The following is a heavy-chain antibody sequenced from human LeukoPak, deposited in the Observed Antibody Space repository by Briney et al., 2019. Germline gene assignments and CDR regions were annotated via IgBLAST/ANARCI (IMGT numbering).Heavy chain of an antibody. D-gene: IGHD1-7*01. CDR2: IYPGDSDT. J-gene: IGHJ4*02. CDR1: GYSFTSYW. Sequence: GESLKISCKGSGYSFTSYWIGWGRQMPGKGLEWMGIIYPGDSDTRYSPTFQGQVTISADKSISTAYLQWSSLKASDTAMYYCARPSNWNFAGDWGQGTLVTVSS. V-gene: IGHV5-51*01. CDR3: ARPSNWNFAGD.